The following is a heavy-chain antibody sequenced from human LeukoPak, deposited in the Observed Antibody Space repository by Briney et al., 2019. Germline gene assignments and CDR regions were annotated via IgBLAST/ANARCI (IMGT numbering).Heavy chain of an antibody. CDR2: ISSSSSYI. CDR3: ARGGGYCSSTSCYGPWNFDL. CDR1: GFTFSSYS. J-gene: IGHJ2*01. Sequence: PGGSLRLSCAASGFTFSSYSMNWVRQAPGKGLEWVSSISSSSSYIYYADSVKGRFTISRDNAKNSLYLQMNSLRAEDTAVYYCARGGGYCSSTSCYGPWNFDLWGRGTLVTVSS. D-gene: IGHD2-2*01. V-gene: IGHV3-21*01.